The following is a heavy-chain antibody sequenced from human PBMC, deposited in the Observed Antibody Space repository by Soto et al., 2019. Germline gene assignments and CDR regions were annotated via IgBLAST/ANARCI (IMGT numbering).Heavy chain of an antibody. CDR3: ARLHCPSAIRYVVGGGFDP. J-gene: IGHJ5*02. CDR2: IYYSGTT. Sequence: QPQLQESGPGLVNPSETLSLTCTVSGGSFISTSYYWGWIRQPPGKGLEWIGNIYYSGTTSYNPSLQSRVTMPMHTSKDQFSLNPSVVTAAYTAVYYCARLHCPSAIRYVVGGGFDPWCQGSLVIVAS. D-gene: IGHD1-20*01. V-gene: IGHV4-39*01. CDR1: GGSFISTSYY.